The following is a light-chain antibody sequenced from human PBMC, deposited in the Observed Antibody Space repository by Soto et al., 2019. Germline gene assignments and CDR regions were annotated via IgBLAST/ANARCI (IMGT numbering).Light chain of an antibody. CDR2: GTS. V-gene: IGKV3D-15*01. Sequence: EKVMTQSPATLSVSKGERATLSCRASQSVTSNLAWYQQKPGQAPRLLMYGTSSRATGIPDRFSGSGSGTDFTLTISSLQAEDVAVYYCQQYYSTPLTFGGGTNVDI. J-gene: IGKJ4*01. CDR3: QQYYSTPLT. CDR1: QSVTSN.